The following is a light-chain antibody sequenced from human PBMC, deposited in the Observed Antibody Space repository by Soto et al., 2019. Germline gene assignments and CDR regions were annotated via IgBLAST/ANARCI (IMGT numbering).Light chain of an antibody. V-gene: IGKV1-5*03. CDR1: QSISTW. CDR3: QQYNNYPTWT. CDR2: KAS. J-gene: IGKJ1*01. Sequence: DIKMTQSPSTLSASVGDRVTITCRASQSISTWLAWYQQKPGKAPKVLIYKASSLESGVPSRFSGSGSGTEFTLTISSLQPDHFATYYCQQYNNYPTWTFGQGTKVEIK.